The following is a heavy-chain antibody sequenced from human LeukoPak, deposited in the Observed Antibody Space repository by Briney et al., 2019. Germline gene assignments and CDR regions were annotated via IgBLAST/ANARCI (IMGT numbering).Heavy chain of an antibody. D-gene: IGHD2-2*01. Sequence: SETLSLTCAVYGGSFSGYYWSWIRQPPGKGLEWIGEINHSGSTNYNPSLKSRVTISVDTSKNQFSLKLSSVTAADTAVYYCARGKRYCSSTSCYRGAFDIWGPGTMVTVSS. CDR1: GGSFSGYY. CDR3: ARGKRYCSSTSCYRGAFDI. CDR2: INHSGST. V-gene: IGHV4-34*01. J-gene: IGHJ3*02.